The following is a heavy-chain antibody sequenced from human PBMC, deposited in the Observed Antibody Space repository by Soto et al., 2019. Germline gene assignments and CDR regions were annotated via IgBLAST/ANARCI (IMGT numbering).Heavy chain of an antibody. CDR3: AGSGGVALNPPFDY. Sequence: GGSLRLSCAASGFTFSSYGMHWVRQAPGKGLEWVAVISYDGSNKYYADSVKGRFTISRDNSKNTLYLQMNSLRAEDTAVYYCAGSGGVALNPPFDYWGQGTLVTVSS. CDR2: ISYDGSNK. J-gene: IGHJ4*02. D-gene: IGHD2-15*01. V-gene: IGHV3-30*03. CDR1: GFTFSSYG.